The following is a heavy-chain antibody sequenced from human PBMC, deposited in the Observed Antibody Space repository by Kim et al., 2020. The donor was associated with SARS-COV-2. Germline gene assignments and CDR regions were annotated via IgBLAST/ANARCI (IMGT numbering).Heavy chain of an antibody. CDR2: IYYSGST. D-gene: IGHD3-10*01. V-gene: IGHV4-59*01. CDR1: GGSISSYY. J-gene: IGHJ4*02. CDR3: ARGGYYGSGSSYYFDY. Sequence: SETLSLTCTVSGGSISSYYWSWIRQPPGKGLEWIGYIYYSGSTNYNPSLKSRVTISVDTSKNQFSLKLSSVTAADTAVYYCARGGYYGSGSSYYFDYWGQGTLVTVSS.